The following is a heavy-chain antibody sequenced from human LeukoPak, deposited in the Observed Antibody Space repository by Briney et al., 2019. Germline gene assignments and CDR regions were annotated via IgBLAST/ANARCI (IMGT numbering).Heavy chain of an antibody. Sequence: ASVKVSCKASGYTFTSYYIHWVRQAPGQGPEWMGWINTNTGNPTYAQGFTGRFVFSLDTSVSTAYLQISSLKAEDTAVYYCARGYCTNGVCYGGFDPWGQGTLVTVSS. D-gene: IGHD2-8*01. V-gene: IGHV7-4-1*02. CDR1: GYTFTSYY. CDR3: ARGYCTNGVCYGGFDP. CDR2: INTNTGNP. J-gene: IGHJ5*02.